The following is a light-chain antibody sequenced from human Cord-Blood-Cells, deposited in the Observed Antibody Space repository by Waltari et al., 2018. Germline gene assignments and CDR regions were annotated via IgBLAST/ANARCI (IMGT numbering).Light chain of an antibody. J-gene: IGLJ3*02. Sequence: QLVLTQSPSASASLGASVKLTCTLSSGHSSYAIAWHQQQPEKGPRYLMKLNSDGSHSTGDGIPVRFSGSSSGAGRYLPISILQSEDEADYYCQTWGTGIHWVFGGGTKLTVL. V-gene: IGLV4-69*01. CDR2: LNSDGSH. CDR1: SGHSSYA. CDR3: QTWGTGIHWV.